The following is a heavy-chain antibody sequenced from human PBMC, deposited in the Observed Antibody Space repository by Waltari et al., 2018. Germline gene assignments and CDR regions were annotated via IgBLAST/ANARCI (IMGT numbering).Heavy chain of an antibody. CDR3: AKNLDSTSCLDY. Sequence: QVQLVESGGGVVQPGRSLRLSCAASGFTFSSYGMHWVRQAPGKGLEWVGVIRYDGSNKYYADSVKGRFTISRDNSKNTLYLEMNSLRAEDTAMYYGAKNLDSTSCLDYWGQGTLVTVSS. J-gene: IGHJ4*02. V-gene: IGHV3-30*18. CDR1: GFTFSSYG. D-gene: IGHD2-2*01. CDR2: IRYDGSNK.